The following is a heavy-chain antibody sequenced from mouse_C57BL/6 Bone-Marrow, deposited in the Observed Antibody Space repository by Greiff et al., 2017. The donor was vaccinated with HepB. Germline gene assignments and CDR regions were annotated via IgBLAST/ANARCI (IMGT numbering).Heavy chain of an antibody. CDR2: IYIGNGYT. CDR3: ARWEIYYYGSSAAWFAY. V-gene: IGHV1-58*01. Sequence: VQLQQSGAELVRPGSSVKMSCKTSGFTFTSYGINWVQQRPGQGLEWIGYIYIGNGYTEYNEKFKGKATLTSDTSSSTAYMQFSSLTSANSAISICARWEIYYYGSSAAWFAYRGQGTLVTVSA. CDR1: GFTFTSYG. D-gene: IGHD1-1*01. J-gene: IGHJ3*01.